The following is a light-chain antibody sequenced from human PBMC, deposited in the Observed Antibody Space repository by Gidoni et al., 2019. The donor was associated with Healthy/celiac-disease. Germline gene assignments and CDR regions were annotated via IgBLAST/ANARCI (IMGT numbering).Light chain of an antibody. Sequence: AIRITPSPSSLSASTGDRVTITCRASQGISSYLAWYQQKPGKAPKLLIYAASTLKSGVPSRFSGSGSGTDFTLTISCLQSEDFATYYCQQYYSYPRTFGQGTKVEIK. CDR2: AAS. CDR3: QQYYSYPRT. J-gene: IGKJ1*01. CDR1: QGISSY. V-gene: IGKV1-8*01.